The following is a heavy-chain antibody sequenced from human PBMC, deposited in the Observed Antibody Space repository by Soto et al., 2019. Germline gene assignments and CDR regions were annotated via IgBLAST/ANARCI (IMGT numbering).Heavy chain of an antibody. CDR3: VRRHVSATGIDWFDP. V-gene: IGHV1-3*01. J-gene: IGHJ5*02. Sequence: ASVKCPCNASGYTFTSYGIHWVRQAPGQRLEWMGWINAANVDTKYSPKFQGRVTITRDTSASTAYMELSSLRSEDTAVYYCVRRHVSATGIDWFDPWGQGTLVTVSS. CDR1: GYTFTSYG. D-gene: IGHD6-13*01. CDR2: INAANVDT.